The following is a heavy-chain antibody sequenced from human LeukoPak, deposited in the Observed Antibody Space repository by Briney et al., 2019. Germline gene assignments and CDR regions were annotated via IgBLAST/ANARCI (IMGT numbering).Heavy chain of an antibody. D-gene: IGHD6-13*01. V-gene: IGHV4-38-2*02. CDR3: ARGVAAAGPGVYYYYMDV. CDR1: GYSISSGYY. J-gene: IGHJ6*03. Sequence: SETLSLTCTVSGYSISSGYYWGLIRQPPGKGLEWIGSFYHSGSTYYNPSLKSRVTISVDTSKNQFSLKLNSMTAADTAVYYCARGVAAAGPGVYYYYMDVWGKGTTVTVSS. CDR2: FYHSGST.